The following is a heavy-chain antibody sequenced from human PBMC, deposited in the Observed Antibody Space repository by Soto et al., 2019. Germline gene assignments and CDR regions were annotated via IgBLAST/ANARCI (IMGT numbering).Heavy chain of an antibody. D-gene: IGHD3-3*01. Sequence: PGGSLRLSCAASGFTFDDYAMHWVRQAPGKGLEWVSGISWNSGSIGYADSVKGRFTISRDNAKNSLYLQMNSLRAEDTALYYCAKAIGRYDFWSGHIYYYYGMDVWGQGTTVTVSS. CDR2: ISWNSGSI. V-gene: IGHV3-9*01. CDR1: GFTFDDYA. CDR3: AKAIGRYDFWSGHIYYYYGMDV. J-gene: IGHJ6*02.